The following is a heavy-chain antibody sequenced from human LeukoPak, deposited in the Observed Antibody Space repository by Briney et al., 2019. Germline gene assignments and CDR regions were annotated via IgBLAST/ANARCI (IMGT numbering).Heavy chain of an antibody. Sequence: ASVKVSCKASGYTFIGYYMHWVRQAPGQGLEWMGWINPNIGGTNYAQKFQGRVTMTRDTSINTAYMDLSSLTSDDTAVYYCARSNYGGQGAGDNWFDPWGQGTLVTASS. V-gene: IGHV1-2*02. CDR3: ARSNYGGQGAGDNWFDP. CDR1: GYTFIGYY. CDR2: INPNIGGT. D-gene: IGHD4-23*01. J-gene: IGHJ5*02.